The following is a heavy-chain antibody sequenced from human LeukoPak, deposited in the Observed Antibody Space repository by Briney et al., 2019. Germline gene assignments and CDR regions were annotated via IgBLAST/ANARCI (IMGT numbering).Heavy chain of an antibody. CDR3: VRYRDGEYDF. J-gene: IGHJ4*02. V-gene: IGHV3-7*01. CDR1: GFIFSSHW. Sequence: GGSLRLSCAGSGFIFSSHWMIWVRQAAGKGLEWEANIKQDGSEKYYVDSVKGRFTISRDNTKSSMYLEMNSLRAEDTAVYYCVRYRDGEYDFWGQGSLVTVSS. CDR2: IKQDGSEK. D-gene: IGHD4-17*01.